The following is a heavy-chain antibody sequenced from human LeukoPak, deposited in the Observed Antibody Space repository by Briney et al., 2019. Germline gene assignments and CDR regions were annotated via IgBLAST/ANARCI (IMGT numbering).Heavy chain of an antibody. CDR1: GGSISSYY. D-gene: IGHD3-10*01. CDR2: IYYSGST. Sequence: SETLPLTCTVSGGSISSYYWSWIRQPPGKGLEWIGYIYYSGSTNYNPSLKSRVTISVDTSKNQFSLKLSSVTAADTAVYYCARGGSGHFDYWGQGTLVTVSS. V-gene: IGHV4-59*01. CDR3: ARGGSGHFDY. J-gene: IGHJ4*02.